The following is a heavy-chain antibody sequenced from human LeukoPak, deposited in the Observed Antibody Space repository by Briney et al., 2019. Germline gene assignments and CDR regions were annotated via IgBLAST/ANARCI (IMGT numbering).Heavy chain of an antibody. CDR2: IYYSGIT. Sequence: SETLSLTCSVSGGSISSGGYYWSWIRQHPGKGLEWTGYIYYSGITYYNPSLKSRVTISVDTSKNQFSLKLSSVTAADTAVYYCARGGYYYDNSGYATFDYWGQGTLVTVSS. CDR3: ARGGYYYDNSGYATFDY. V-gene: IGHV4-31*03. CDR1: GGSISSGGYY. J-gene: IGHJ4*02. D-gene: IGHD3-22*01.